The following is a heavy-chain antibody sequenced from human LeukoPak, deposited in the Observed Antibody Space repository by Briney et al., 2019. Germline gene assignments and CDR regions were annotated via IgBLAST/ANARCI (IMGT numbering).Heavy chain of an antibody. CDR2: IIPIFGTA. Sequence: GASVKVSCKASGGTFSSYAISWVRQAPGQGLEWMGGIIPIFGTANYAQKFQGRVTITADESTSTAYMELSSLRSEDTAVYYCARDSSGYYSNGGWFDPWGQGTLVTVSS. CDR3: ARDSSGYYSNGGWFDP. J-gene: IGHJ5*02. V-gene: IGHV1-69*01. CDR1: GGTFSSYA. D-gene: IGHD3-22*01.